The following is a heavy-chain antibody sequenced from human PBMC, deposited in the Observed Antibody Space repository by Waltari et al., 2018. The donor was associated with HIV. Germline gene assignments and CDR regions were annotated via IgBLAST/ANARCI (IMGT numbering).Heavy chain of an antibody. CDR3: ARDLPYCSSTSCRYYYYGMDV. CDR2: IYYSGST. V-gene: IGHV4-39*07. D-gene: IGHD2-2*01. J-gene: IGHJ6*02. CDR1: GGSISSSSYY. Sequence: QLQLQESGPGLVKPSETLSLTCTVSGGSISSSSYYWGWIRQPPGKGLEWIGSIYYSGSTYYNPSLKSRVTISVDTSKNQFSLKLSSVTAADTAVYYCARDLPYCSSTSCRYYYYGMDVWGQGTTVTVSS.